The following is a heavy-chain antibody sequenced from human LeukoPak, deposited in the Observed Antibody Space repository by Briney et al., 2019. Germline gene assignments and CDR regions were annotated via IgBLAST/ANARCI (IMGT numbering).Heavy chain of an antibody. CDR3: ARDPGESAAGTWYYYGMDV. CDR2: IYSGGST. D-gene: IGHD6-13*01. CDR1: GFTVSSNY. Sequence: GGSPRLSCAASGFTVSSNYMSWVRQAPGKGLEWVSVIYSGGSTYYADSVKGRFTISRDNSKNTLYLQMNSLRAEDTAVYYCARDPGESAAGTWYYYGMDVWGQGTTVTVSS. V-gene: IGHV3-53*01. J-gene: IGHJ6*02.